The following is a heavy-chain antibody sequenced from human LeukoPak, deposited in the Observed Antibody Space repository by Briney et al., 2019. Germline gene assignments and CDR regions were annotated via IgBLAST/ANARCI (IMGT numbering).Heavy chain of an antibody. Sequence: GASVKVSCKASGYTFTSYYMHWVRQAPGQGLEWMGIINPSGGSTSYAQKFLDRVSVTRTAAISTAYMELSSLRSEDTAVYYCARGAWFGSDYTALYYFDYWGQGTLVTVSS. CDR2: INPSGGST. J-gene: IGHJ4*02. CDR3: ARGAWFGSDYTALYYFDY. V-gene: IGHV1-46*01. D-gene: IGHD3-16*01. CDR1: GYTFTSYY.